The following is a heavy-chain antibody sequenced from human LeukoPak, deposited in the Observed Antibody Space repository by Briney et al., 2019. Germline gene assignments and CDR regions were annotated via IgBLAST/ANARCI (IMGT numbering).Heavy chain of an antibody. CDR1: GGSISTYY. J-gene: IGHJ4*02. CDR2: IYNSGST. D-gene: IGHD6-13*01. V-gene: IGHV4-59*01. CDR3: ARENSNSWYLDY. Sequence: SETLSLTCTVSGGSISTYYWSWIRRPPGKGLEWIGYIYNSGSTNYNPSLKSRVAISVDTSKNQFSLKLSSVTAADTAVYYCARENSNSWYLDYWGRGTLVTVSS.